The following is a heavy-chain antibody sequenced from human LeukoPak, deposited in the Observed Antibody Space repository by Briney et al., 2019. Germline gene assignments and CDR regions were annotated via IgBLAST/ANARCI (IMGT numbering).Heavy chain of an antibody. CDR2: INPNSGGT. CDR1: GYTFTGYF. D-gene: IGHD3-10*01. Sequence: ASVKVSCKASGYTFTGYFIHWVRQAPGEGLEWMGWINPNSGGTKYAQKFQGRVTMTKDTSISTVYMELSRLRSDDTAVYYCARVRDLWFGDFDYWGQGTLVTVSS. J-gene: IGHJ4*02. CDR3: ARVRDLWFGDFDY. V-gene: IGHV1-2*02.